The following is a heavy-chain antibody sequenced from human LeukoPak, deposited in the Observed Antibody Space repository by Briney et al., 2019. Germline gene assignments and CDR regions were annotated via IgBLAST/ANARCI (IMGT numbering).Heavy chain of an antibody. J-gene: IGHJ4*02. D-gene: IGHD2-21*01. V-gene: IGHV3-23*01. CDR3: AKGFRIGYSAHFDY. Sequence: GGSLRLSCVGSGFTFRSHAMSWVRQAPEKGLEFVSGIYENGGTTYYADSVKGRFSISRDNSKNTLYLQMDSLRGEDTAVYYCAKGFRIGYSAHFDYWGQGTLVTVSS. CDR2: IYENGGTT. CDR1: GFTFRSHA.